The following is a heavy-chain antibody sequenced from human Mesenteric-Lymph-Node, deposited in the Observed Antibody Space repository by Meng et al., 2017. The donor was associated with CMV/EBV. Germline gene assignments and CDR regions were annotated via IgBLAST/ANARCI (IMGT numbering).Heavy chain of an antibody. J-gene: IGHJ5*02. Sequence: SGGTFSSYAISWVRQAPRQGLEWMGGIIPIFGTANYAQKFQGRVTITADESTSTAYMELSSLRSEDTAVYYCARGYCSSTSCKGGFDPWGQGTLVTVSS. D-gene: IGHD2-2*01. CDR1: GGTFSSYA. V-gene: IGHV1-69*01. CDR3: ARGYCSSTSCKGGFDP. CDR2: IIPIFGTA.